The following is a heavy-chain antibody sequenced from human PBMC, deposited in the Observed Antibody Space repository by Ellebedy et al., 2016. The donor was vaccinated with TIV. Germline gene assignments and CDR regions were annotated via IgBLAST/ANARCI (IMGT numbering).Heavy chain of an antibody. CDR3: TREGAYGDYSQVSFPFDP. V-gene: IGHV3-7*01. CDR1: GFSFRSYW. D-gene: IGHD4-17*01. J-gene: IGHJ5*02. CDR2: IRQDGNER. Sequence: GGSLRLSCAASGFSFRSYWMSWVRQAPGKGLEWVASIRQDGNERDYVDSVKGRFTISRYNGKNSLDLQMNSLRAEASALYYCTREGAYGDYSQVSFPFDPWGRGTLVIVSS.